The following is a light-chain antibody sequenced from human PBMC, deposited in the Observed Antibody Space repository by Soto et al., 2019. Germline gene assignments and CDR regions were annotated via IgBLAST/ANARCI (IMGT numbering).Light chain of an antibody. Sequence: QSALTQPASVSGPPGQSITISCTGTSSEIGNNNLVSWYQQRSGKAPRLMIYEGSKRPSGVSNRFSGSKSGNTASLTITRLQTEDEADYFCCSYEGSSTFWVFGGGTKLTVL. V-gene: IGLV2-23*03. CDR2: EGS. CDR1: SSEIGNNNL. J-gene: IGLJ3*02. CDR3: CSYEGSSTFWV.